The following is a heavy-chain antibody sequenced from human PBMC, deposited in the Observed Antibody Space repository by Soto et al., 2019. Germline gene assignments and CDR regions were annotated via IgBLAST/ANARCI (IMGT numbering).Heavy chain of an antibody. Sequence: EVQLVESGGGLVKPGGCLRLSCAASGFTFSSYSMNWVRQAPGKGLEWVSSISSSSSYIYYADSVKGRFTISRDNAKNTLSLQMNSLRAEDTAVYYCARVGGYYYYYIHIWGKGTTVTVSS. CDR2: ISSSSSYI. V-gene: IGHV3-21*01. J-gene: IGHJ6*03. CDR1: GFTFSSYS. CDR3: ARVGGYYYYYIHI. D-gene: IGHD2-15*01.